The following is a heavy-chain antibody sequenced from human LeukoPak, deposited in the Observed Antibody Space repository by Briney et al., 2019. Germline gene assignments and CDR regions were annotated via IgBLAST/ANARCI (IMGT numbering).Heavy chain of an antibody. D-gene: IGHD3-22*01. V-gene: IGHV3-53*01. Sequence: GGSLRLSCAASGFTFSSNYMSWVRQAPGKGLEWVTVIYSGGSTYYADSVKGRFTISRDNSKNTLYLQMNSLRAEDTAVYYCARETYYYDSSGYYGPNWFDPWGQGTLVTVSS. CDR2: IYSGGST. CDR1: GFTFSSNY. CDR3: ARETYYYDSSGYYGPNWFDP. J-gene: IGHJ5*02.